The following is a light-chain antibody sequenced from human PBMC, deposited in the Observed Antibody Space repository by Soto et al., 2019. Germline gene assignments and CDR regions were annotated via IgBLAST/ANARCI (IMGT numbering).Light chain of an antibody. J-gene: IGKJ4*01. CDR1: QGISSY. CDR3: QEYNSWRPIT. CDR2: AAS. Sequence: AIRMTQSPSSLSASTGDRITITCRASQGISSYLAWYQQKPGKAPKLLIYAASTLQSGVPSRFSGSGSGTDFTLTISCLQSKDFAVYYCQEYNSWRPITCGGGTKVDIK. V-gene: IGKV1-8*01.